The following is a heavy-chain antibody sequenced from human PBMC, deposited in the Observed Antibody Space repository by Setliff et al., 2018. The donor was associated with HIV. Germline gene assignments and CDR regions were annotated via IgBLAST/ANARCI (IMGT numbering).Heavy chain of an antibody. Sequence: ASVKVSCQVSGDTLTELSIHWVRQAPGKGLEWMGGFDPEDGETVYAQKFQGRVTMTEDTSADTAYMDLSSLISEDTAMYYCATIRGYYYDSSGQEYFQHWGHGTLVTVSS. J-gene: IGHJ1*01. CDR3: ATIRGYYYDSSGQEYFQH. CDR1: GDTLTELS. CDR2: FDPEDGET. V-gene: IGHV1-24*01. D-gene: IGHD3-22*01.